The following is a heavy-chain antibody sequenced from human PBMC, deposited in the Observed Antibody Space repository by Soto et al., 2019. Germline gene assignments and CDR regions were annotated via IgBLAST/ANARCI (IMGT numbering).Heavy chain of an antibody. CDR1: GFTFDDYA. CDR2: ISWNSGSI. J-gene: IGHJ4*02. CDR3: AKDTSGYSSGWYFDY. V-gene: IGHV3-9*01. D-gene: IGHD6-19*01. Sequence: PGGSLRLSCAASGFTFDDYAMHWVRQAPGKGLEWVSGISWNSGSIGYADSVKGRFTISRDNAKNSLYLQMNSLRAEDTALYYCAKDTSGYSSGWYFDYWGQGTLVTVSS.